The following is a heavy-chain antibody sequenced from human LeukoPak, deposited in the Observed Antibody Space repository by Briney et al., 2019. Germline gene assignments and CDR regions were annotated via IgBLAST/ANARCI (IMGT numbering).Heavy chain of an antibody. CDR3: ARGLEWELSY. CDR1: GGSFSGYY. CDR2: INHSGST. Sequence: SETLSLTCAVYGGSFSGYYWSWIRQPPGKGLEWIGEINHSGSTNYNPSLKSRVTLSVDTSKNQFSLKLSSVTAADTAVYYCARGLEWELSYWGQGTLVTVSS. J-gene: IGHJ4*02. D-gene: IGHD1-26*01. V-gene: IGHV4-34*01.